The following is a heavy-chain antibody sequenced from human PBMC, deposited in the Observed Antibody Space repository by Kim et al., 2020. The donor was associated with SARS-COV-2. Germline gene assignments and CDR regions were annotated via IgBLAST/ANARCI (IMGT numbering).Heavy chain of an antibody. CDR2: IKEDGSVK. CDR1: EFTFSSYW. CDR3: ARRTMDY. D-gene: IGHD1-1*01. V-gene: IGHV3-7*01. Sequence: GGSLRLSCAASEFTFSSYWMHWVRQAPGRGLEWVATIKEDGSVKYYEDSVKDRFTISRDNAKNSLFLQMISLRTEDTDVYYCARRTMDYWGQGTLVTVSS. J-gene: IGHJ4*02.